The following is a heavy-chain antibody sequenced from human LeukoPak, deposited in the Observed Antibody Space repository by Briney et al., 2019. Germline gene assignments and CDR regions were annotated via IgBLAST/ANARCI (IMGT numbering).Heavy chain of an antibody. V-gene: IGHV3-48*02. D-gene: IGHD3-10*01. Sequence: GGSLRLSCVASEFAFSTYSMNWVRQAPGKGLEWLSYITDNSNMIYYADSVKGRFTISRDNAKNTLFLGMNRLRDADTAVYYCARDRPLSGFDFDFWGRGTLVTVSS. CDR2: ITDNSNMI. J-gene: IGHJ4*02. CDR1: EFAFSTYS. CDR3: ARDRPLSGFDFDF.